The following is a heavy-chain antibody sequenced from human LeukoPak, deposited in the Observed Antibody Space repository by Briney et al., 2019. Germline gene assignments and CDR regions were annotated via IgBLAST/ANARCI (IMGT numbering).Heavy chain of an antibody. D-gene: IGHD3-3*01. CDR1: GYSFTTYW. CDR3: ARIPSFDFWSGSLFHYFDY. J-gene: IGHJ4*02. V-gene: IGHV5-51*01. CDR2: IYPGDSDV. Sequence: GDSLKISCQAFGYSFTTYWIGWVRQMPGKGLECMGIIYPGDSDVRYSPSFQGQVTISADKSISTAYLQWSSLKASDTAMYYCARIPSFDFWSGSLFHYFDYWGQGTLVTVSS.